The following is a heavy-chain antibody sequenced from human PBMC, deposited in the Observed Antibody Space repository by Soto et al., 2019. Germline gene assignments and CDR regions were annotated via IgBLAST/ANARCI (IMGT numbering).Heavy chain of an antibody. CDR1: GGTFNNYG. CDR3: ASWDYDVLTGYSYDV. Sequence: QVQLVQSGAEVKKPGSSVKVSCKASGGTFNNYGMGWVRQAPGQGLEWMGGIIPMIGRTNYAQKFQGRLTLTADASRSTAYMELRSLRSDDTAVYYCASWDYDVLTGYSYDVWGQGTLVTVSS. CDR2: IIPMIGRT. D-gene: IGHD3-9*01. V-gene: IGHV1-69*01. J-gene: IGHJ4*02.